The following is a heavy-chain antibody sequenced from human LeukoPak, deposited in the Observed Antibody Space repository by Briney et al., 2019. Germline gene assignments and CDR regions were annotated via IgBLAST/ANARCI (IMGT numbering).Heavy chain of an antibody. J-gene: IGHJ4*02. CDR2: ISDSGGNT. CDR1: GFTFSSYA. D-gene: IGHD6-6*01. V-gene: IGHV3-23*01. CDR3: TRHRSSWLIDY. Sequence: GGSLRLSCAASGFTFSSYAMSWVRQAPGKGLEWVSGISDSGGNTYYADSVRGRFTISRDNSKNTLYLQMNSLRAEDTAVYYCTRHRSSWLIDYWGQGTLVTVSS.